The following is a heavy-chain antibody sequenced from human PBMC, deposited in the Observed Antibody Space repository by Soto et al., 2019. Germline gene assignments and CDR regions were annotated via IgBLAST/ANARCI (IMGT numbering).Heavy chain of an antibody. CDR2: IYHTGKT. CDR3: ARDRSSTANWIDP. D-gene: IGHD2-2*01. V-gene: IGHV4-31*03. Sequence: RSLTCTVSGAATYMGRSYWTWIRQHPGKGLEWIGYIYHTGKTYYNPSLESRVTMSVDTSKNQFSLKLASVTAADTAVYYCARDRSSTANWIDPWGQGTLVTVSS. J-gene: IGHJ5*02. CDR1: GAATYMGRSY.